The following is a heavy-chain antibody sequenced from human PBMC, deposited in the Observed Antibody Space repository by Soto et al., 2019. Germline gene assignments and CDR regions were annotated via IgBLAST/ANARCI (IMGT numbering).Heavy chain of an antibody. CDR1: GYTFTDYY. D-gene: IGHD1-26*01. CDR3: ARPPNNGRAGVYGMDV. CDR2: IDGDSGDT. Sequence: QVLLVQSGAEVKKPGASVKVSCKASGYTFTDYYIHWVRQAPGQGLEWMGWIDGDSGDTKYAQNFQDWVTMTRDTSINTAYMELSRLTSDDTAVYYCARPPNNGRAGVYGMDVWGKGTTVIVSS. V-gene: IGHV1-2*04. J-gene: IGHJ6*04.